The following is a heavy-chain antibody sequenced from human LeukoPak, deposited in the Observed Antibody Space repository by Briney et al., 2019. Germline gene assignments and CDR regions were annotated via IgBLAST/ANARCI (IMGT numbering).Heavy chain of an antibody. V-gene: IGHV3-48*03. CDR1: GFTFRSYE. Sequence: GGSLRLSCAASGFTFRSYEMSCVRQAPGKGLEWVSYISSSGSTIYYADSVKGRFTISRDNAKNSLYLQMNSLRAEDTAVYYCHLIVVAPAAIESDPWGQGTLVTVSS. CDR3: HLIVVAPAAIESDP. J-gene: IGHJ5*02. CDR2: ISSSGSTI. D-gene: IGHD2-2*01.